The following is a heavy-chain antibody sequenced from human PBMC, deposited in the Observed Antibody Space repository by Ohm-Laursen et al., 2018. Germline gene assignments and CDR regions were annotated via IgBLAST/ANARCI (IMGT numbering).Heavy chain of an antibody. D-gene: IGHD6-19*01. CDR3: AKIQQWLVLDAFDI. CDR1: GFTFSSYG. J-gene: IGHJ3*02. Sequence: SLRLSCAASGFTFSSYGMHWVRQAPGKGLEWVAVISYDGSNKYYADSVKGRFTISRDNSKNTLYLQMNSLRVEDTAVYYCAKIQQWLVLDAFDIWGQGTMVTVSS. CDR2: ISYDGSNK. V-gene: IGHV3-30*18.